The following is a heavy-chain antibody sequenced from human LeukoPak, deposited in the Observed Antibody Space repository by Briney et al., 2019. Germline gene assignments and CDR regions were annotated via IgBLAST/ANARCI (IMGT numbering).Heavy chain of an antibody. CDR3: ARGSSTVIKYYFDY. D-gene: IGHD5/OR15-5a*01. V-gene: IGHV4-34*01. CDR1: GGSFSGYY. Sequence: PSETLSLTCAVYGGSFSGYYWSWIRQPPGKGLEWIGEINHSGSTNYNPSLKRRVTISVDTSKNQFSLTLSSVTAADTAVYYCARGSSTVIKYYFDYWGQGTLVTVSS. CDR2: INHSGST. J-gene: IGHJ4*02.